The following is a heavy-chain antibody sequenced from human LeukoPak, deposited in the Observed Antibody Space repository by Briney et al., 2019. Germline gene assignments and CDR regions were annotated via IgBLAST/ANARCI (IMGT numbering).Heavy chain of an antibody. J-gene: IGHJ4*02. V-gene: IGHV3-7*01. CDR1: GFTFSSYG. CDR3: AREPVCDY. D-gene: IGHD5/OR15-5a*01. CDR2: IKKDGSEQ. Sequence: GGSLRLSCAASGFTFSSYGMHWVRQAPGKGLEWVANIKKDGSEQHYLDSVKGRFIISRDNAKNSVYLQMNSLRPEDTAVYFCAREPVCDYWGQGTLVTVSS.